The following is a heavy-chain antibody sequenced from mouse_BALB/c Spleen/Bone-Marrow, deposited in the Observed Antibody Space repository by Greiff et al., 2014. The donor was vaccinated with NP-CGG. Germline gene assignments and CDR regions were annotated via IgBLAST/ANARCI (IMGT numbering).Heavy chain of an antibody. J-gene: IGHJ1*01. CDR2: IYPGDGST. CDR3: ARSGNYYGNYYWYFDV. V-gene: IGHV1S33*01. D-gene: IGHD2-1*01. CDR1: GYTFTSYD. Sequence: LVESGPELVKPGALVKISCMASGYTFTSYDINWVKQRPGQGLEWIGWIYPGDGSTKYNEKFKGKATLTADKSSSTAYVQLSSLTSENSAVYFCARSGNYYGNYYWYFDVWGAGTTVTVSS.